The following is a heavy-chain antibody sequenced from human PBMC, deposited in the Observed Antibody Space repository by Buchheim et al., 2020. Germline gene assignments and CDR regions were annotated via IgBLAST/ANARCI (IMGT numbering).Heavy chain of an antibody. CDR2: ISYDGSNK. V-gene: IGHV3-30*03. Sequence: QVQLVESGGGVVQPGRSLRLSCAASGFTFSSYGMHWVRQAPGKGLEWVAVISYDGSNKYYADSVKGRFTISRDNSKNTRYLQMNSLRAEDTAVYYCGIAVAGTVDYWGQGTL. CDR1: GFTFSSYG. J-gene: IGHJ4*02. CDR3: GIAVAGTVDY. D-gene: IGHD6-19*01.